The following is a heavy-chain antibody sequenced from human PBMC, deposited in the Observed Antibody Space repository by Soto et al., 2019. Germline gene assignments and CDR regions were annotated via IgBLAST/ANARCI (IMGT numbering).Heavy chain of an antibody. V-gene: IGHV1-69*04. CDR2: IIPILGIA. J-gene: IGHJ6*02. CDR3: ARDLSRAYCGGDCYMGYYYGMDV. D-gene: IGHD2-21*02. Sequence: SVKVSCKASGGTFSSYTISWVRQAPGQGLEWMGRIIPILGIANYAQKFQGRVTITADKSTSTAYMELSSLRSEDTAVYYCARDLSRAYCGGDCYMGYYYGMDVWGQGTTVTVSS. CDR1: GGTFSSYT.